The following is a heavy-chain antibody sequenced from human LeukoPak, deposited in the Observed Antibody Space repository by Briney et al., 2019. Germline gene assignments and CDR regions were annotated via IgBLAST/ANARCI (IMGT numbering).Heavy chain of an antibody. CDR1: GGSISSYY. V-gene: IGHV4-4*07. CDR3: AKDGDWAYYYMDV. CDR2: IYTSGST. J-gene: IGHJ6*03. Sequence: SETLSLTCTVSGGSISSYYWSWTRQPAGKGLEWIGRIYTSGSTNYNPSLKSRVTMSVDTSKNQFSLKLSSVTAADTAVYYCAKDGDWAYYYMDVWGKGTTVTVSS. D-gene: IGHD2-21*02.